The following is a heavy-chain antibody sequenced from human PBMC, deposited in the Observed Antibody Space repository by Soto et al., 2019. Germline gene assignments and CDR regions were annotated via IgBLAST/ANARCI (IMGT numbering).Heavy chain of an antibody. CDR2: IIPIFGTA. D-gene: IGHD5-12*01. CDR3: ARDRDLGGRDGYNYWFDP. V-gene: IGHV1-69*01. J-gene: IGHJ5*02. Sequence: QVQLVQSGAEVKKPGSSVKVSCKASGGTFSSYASSGVRQAPGQGLEWMGGIIPIFGTANYAQKFQGRVTITADESTSTAYMEMSSLRADDTAVYYCARDRDLGGRDGYNYWFDPWGQGTLVTVSS. CDR1: GGTFSSYA.